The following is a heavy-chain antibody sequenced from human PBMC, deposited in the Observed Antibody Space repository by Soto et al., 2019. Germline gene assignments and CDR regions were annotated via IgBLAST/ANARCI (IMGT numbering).Heavy chain of an antibody. CDR2: IYSGGST. D-gene: IGHD3-16*01. Sequence: GESLRLSCAASGFTVSTKYMSWVRQAPGKGLEWVSVIYSGGSTFYADSVRGRFAISRDNSKNTVNLQMNSLRAEDTAVYYCARDPWAADYWGQGTLVTVSS. J-gene: IGHJ4*02. CDR1: GFTVSTKY. CDR3: ARDPWAADY. V-gene: IGHV3-66*01.